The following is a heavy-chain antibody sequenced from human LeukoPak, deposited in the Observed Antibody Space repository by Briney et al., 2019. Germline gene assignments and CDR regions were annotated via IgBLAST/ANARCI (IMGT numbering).Heavy chain of an antibody. CDR2: IYSGGST. CDR3: ARDAYTTVGLYYYYYMDV. D-gene: IGHD4-11*01. CDR1: GFTVSSNY. Sequence: PGGSLRLSCAASGFTVSSNYMSWVRQAPGKGLEWVSVIYSGGSTYYADSVKGRFTISRDNSKNTLYLQMNSLRAEDTAVYYCARDAYTTVGLYYYYYMDVWGKGTTVTVSS. J-gene: IGHJ6*03. V-gene: IGHV3-53*01.